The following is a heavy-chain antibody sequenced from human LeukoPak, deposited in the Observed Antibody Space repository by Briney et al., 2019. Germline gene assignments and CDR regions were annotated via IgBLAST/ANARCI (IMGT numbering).Heavy chain of an antibody. Sequence: PSETLSLTCTVSGGSISSYYWSWIRQPAGKGLEWIGRIYTSGSTNYNPSLKSRVTMSVDTSKNQFSLKLSSVTAADTAVYYCARGPYYGSGSYYDYYYYYYMDVWGKGTTVTISS. CDR1: GGSISSYY. CDR2: IYTSGST. V-gene: IGHV4-4*07. J-gene: IGHJ6*03. D-gene: IGHD3-10*01. CDR3: ARGPYYGSGSYYDYYYYYYMDV.